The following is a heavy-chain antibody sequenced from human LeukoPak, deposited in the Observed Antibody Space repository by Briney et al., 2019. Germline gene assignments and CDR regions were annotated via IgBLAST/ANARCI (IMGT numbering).Heavy chain of an antibody. CDR2: ISYDGSNK. Sequence: GGSLRLSCAASGFIFSSYGMHWVRQAPGKGLEWVAVISYDGSNKYYEDSVKGRFTISRDNSKNTLYLQMNSLRLEDTAVYYCAKDNNGAAAGIIPGSFDLWGQGTMVTVSS. J-gene: IGHJ3*01. V-gene: IGHV3-30*18. CDR1: GFIFSSYG. CDR3: AKDNNGAAAGIIPGSFDL. D-gene: IGHD6-13*01.